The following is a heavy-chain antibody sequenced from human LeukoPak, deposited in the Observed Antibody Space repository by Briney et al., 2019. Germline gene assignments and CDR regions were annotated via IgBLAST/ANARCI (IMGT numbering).Heavy chain of an antibody. J-gene: IGHJ5*02. V-gene: IGHV1-8*01. Sequence: APVRVSSTASVYTFTTYDINWVRQATGHGLEWRGWMNPSSGNTGYAQKVQGRVTMTRDTSISTAYMELSGMRSEDTAVYYCARGRSSWYGANNWFDPWGQGTLVTVSS. CDR1: VYTFTTYD. CDR3: ARGRSSWYGANNWFDP. CDR2: MNPSSGNT. D-gene: IGHD6-13*01.